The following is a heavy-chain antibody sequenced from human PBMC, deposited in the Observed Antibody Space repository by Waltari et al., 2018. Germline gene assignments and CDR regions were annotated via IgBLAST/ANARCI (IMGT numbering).Heavy chain of an antibody. V-gene: IGHV7-4-1*02. J-gene: IGHJ4*02. Sequence: QVQLVQSGSEFKKPRAPVKVYCKASAYPFNRSAWNWFRPSTGQGLEWRGWINTNTGNPTYAQCFTGRFVFSLDTSASTAYRQISSLKAEDTAVYYCARGPVKWELKGGFDYWGQGTLVTVSS. CDR2: INTNTGNP. CDR1: AYPFNRSA. D-gene: IGHD1-26*01. CDR3: ARGPVKWELKGGFDY.